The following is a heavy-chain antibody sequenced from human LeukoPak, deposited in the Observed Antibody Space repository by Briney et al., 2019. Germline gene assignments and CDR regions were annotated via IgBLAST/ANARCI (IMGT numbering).Heavy chain of an antibody. V-gene: IGHV4-39*01. CDR3: ARPVVAATSGWFDP. CDR2: IYYSGST. Sequence: SETLSLTCTVSGGSISSSSYYWGWIRQPPGKGLEWIGSIYYSGSTYYNPSLKSRVTISVDTSKNQFSLKLGSVTAADTAVYYCARPVVAATSGWFDPWGQGTLVTVSS. D-gene: IGHD2-15*01. CDR1: GGSISSSSYY. J-gene: IGHJ5*02.